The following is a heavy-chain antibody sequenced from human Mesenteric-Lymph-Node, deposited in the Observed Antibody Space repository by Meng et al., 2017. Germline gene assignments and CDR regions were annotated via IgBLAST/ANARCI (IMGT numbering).Heavy chain of an antibody. CDR2: VNVAGGFT. V-gene: IGHV1-3*01. D-gene: IGHD1-14*01. CDR3: ARDPGGSPFDY. Sequence: QVHLLQSGAGVKMPGASVKVSCKASGNIFTDYMHWLRQAPGQRPEWMGMVNVAGGFTKYSQTFQGRVTITRDTSASTVYMELNSLRSEDTAVYYCARDPGGSPFDYWGQGTLVTVSS. CDR1: GNIFTDY. J-gene: IGHJ4*02.